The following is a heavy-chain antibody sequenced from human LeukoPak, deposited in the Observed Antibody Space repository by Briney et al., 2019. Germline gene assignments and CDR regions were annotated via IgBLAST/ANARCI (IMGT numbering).Heavy chain of an antibody. CDR2: ISWNSVSI. CDR3: AREVSEGFDF. Sequence: PGGSLRLSCAASGFTFDDYAMHWVRQPPGKGLEWVSGISWNSVSIGYVDSVKGRFAISRDNAKNSLYLQMNSLRAEDTALYYCAREVSEGFDFWGQGTLVTVSS. V-gene: IGHV3-9*01. CDR1: GFTFDDYA. D-gene: IGHD3-22*01. J-gene: IGHJ4*02.